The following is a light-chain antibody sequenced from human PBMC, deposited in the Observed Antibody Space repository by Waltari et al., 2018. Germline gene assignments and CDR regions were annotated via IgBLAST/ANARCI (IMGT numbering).Light chain of an antibody. CDR3: SSYTNRATLRV. CDR2: EFS. J-gene: IGLJ1*01. CDR1: SSDIGNYNY. Sequence: QSALAQPASVSGSPGQSIAISCTGTSSDIGNYNYVSWYQQHPGKAPKLILYEFSDRPSWVSRRFSGSKSGNKATLTISGLQADDEADYYCSSYTNRATLRVFGTGTKVTVL. V-gene: IGLV2-14*01.